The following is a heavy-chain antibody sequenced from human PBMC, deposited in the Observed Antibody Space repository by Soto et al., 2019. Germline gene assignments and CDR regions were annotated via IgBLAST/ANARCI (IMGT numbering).Heavy chain of an antibody. CDR2: IYYSGST. V-gene: IGHV4-59*01. D-gene: IGHD6-6*01. CDR3: ARRWGGSSYFDY. CDR1: GGSISSYY. Sequence: SETLSLTCTVSGGSISSYYWSWIRQPPGKGLEWIGYIYYSGSTNYNPSLKSRVTISVDTSKNQFSLKLSSVTAADTAVYYCARRWGGSSYFDYWGQGTLVTVSS. J-gene: IGHJ4*02.